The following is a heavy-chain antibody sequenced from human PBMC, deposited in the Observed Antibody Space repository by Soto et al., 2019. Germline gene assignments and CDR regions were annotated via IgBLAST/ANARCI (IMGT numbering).Heavy chain of an antibody. J-gene: IGHJ6*02. V-gene: IGHV3-49*03. Sequence: HPGGSLRLSCTASGFTFGDYAMSWFRQAPGKGLEWVGFIRSKAYGGTTEYAASVKGRFTISRDDSKSIAYLQMNSLKTEDTAVYYCTRDYDFWSGYYPDYYYYGMDVWGQGTTVTVPS. CDR3: TRDYDFWSGYYPDYYYYGMDV. CDR2: IRSKAYGGTT. D-gene: IGHD3-3*01. CDR1: GFTFGDYA.